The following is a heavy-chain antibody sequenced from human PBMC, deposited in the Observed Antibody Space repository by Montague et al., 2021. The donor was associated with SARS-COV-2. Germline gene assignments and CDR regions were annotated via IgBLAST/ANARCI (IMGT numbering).Heavy chain of an antibody. CDR1: GITFRSYT. J-gene: IGHJ4*02. Sequence: SLRLSCAASGITFRSYTMNWVRQSPGMGLEWVSFISSSSSSIYYADSLKGRFTISRDNAKNSLYLQMNSLRAEDTAVYYCVRGGACSGGKCNGGARDWGQGTLVTVSS. D-gene: IGHD2-15*01. CDR2: ISSSSSSI. V-gene: IGHV3-21*01. CDR3: VRGGACSGGKCNGGARD.